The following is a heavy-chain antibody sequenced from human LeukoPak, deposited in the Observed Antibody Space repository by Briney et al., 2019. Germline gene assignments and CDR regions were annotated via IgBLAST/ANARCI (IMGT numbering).Heavy chain of an antibody. Sequence: SDTLPLTCAVSGYSISSSNWWGWIRQSPGKGLEWIGYIYYSGSTYYNPSHKSRVTMSVDTSKNQFSLKLNSVTAVDTAVYYCARILSGGWTGGAFDIWGQGTMVIASS. V-gene: IGHV4-28*01. CDR2: IYYSGST. CDR1: GYSISSSNW. J-gene: IGHJ3*02. D-gene: IGHD6-19*01. CDR3: ARILSGGWTGGAFDI.